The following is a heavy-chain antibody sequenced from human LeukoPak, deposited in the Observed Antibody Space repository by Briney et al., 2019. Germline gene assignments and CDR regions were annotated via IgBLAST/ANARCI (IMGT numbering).Heavy chain of an antibody. CDR2: IYTSGST. Sequence: SSETLSLTCTVSGGSVSSSSYYWSWIRQPAGKGLEWIGRIYTSGSTNYNPSLKSRVTISVDTSKNQFSLKLSSVTAADTAVYYCARAYSSGYQAYWGQGTLVTVSS. CDR1: GGSVSSSSYY. CDR3: ARAYSSGYQAY. D-gene: IGHD3-22*01. V-gene: IGHV4-61*02. J-gene: IGHJ4*02.